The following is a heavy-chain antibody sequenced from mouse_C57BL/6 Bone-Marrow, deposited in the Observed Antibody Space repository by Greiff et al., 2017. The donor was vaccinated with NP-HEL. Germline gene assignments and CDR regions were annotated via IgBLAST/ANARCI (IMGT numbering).Heavy chain of an antibody. V-gene: IGHV1-43*01. Sequence: VHVKQSGPELVKPGASVKISCKASGYSFTGYYMHWVKQSSEKSLEWIGEINPSTGGTSYNQKFKGKATLTVDKSSSTAYMQLKSLTSEDSAVYYCARYTTVVARYFDYWGQGTTLTVSS. CDR2: INPSTGGT. CDR1: GYSFTGYY. J-gene: IGHJ2*01. CDR3: ARYTTVVARYFDY. D-gene: IGHD1-1*01.